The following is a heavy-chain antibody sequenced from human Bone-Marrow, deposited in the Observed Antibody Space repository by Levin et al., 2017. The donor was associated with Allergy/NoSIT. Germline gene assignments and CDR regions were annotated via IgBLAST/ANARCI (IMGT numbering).Heavy chain of an antibody. Sequence: PGESLKISCVASGFSFSSFGMQWVRQAPGKGLEWVAVISYDGNNFYYGDSVKGRFTISRDNPKTTVYLEMNNLRSEDTAVYYCARDSGIQLWPRNGMDVWGQGTTVTVSS. D-gene: IGHD5-18*01. V-gene: IGHV3-30*03. J-gene: IGHJ6*02. CDR1: GFSFSSFG. CDR3: ARDSGIQLWPRNGMDV. CDR2: ISYDGNNF.